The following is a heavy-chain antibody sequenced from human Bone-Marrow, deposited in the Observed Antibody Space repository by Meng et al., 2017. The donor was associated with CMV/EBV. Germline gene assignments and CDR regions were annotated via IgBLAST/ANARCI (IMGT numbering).Heavy chain of an antibody. CDR2: IHQTGST. CDR1: GGSFDSYY. CDR3: ARGSLSLHGSGELDF. J-gene: IGHJ4*02. D-gene: IGHD3-10*01. Sequence: SQTLSLTCGVYGGSFDSYYWSWIRQPPGKGLEWIGDIHQTGSTNYNPSLKSRVTISVDPSKRQFSLNLNSVNAADTAVYYCARGSLSLHGSGELDFWGQGTLVTVYS. V-gene: IGHV4-34*01.